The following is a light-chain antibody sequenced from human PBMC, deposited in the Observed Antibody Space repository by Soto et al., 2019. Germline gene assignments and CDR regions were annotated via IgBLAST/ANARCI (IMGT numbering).Light chain of an antibody. V-gene: IGLV2-23*02. CDR3: CSYARSSTWV. Sequence: QSALTQPASVSGSPGQSITISCTGTSSDVGNYNLVSWYQQHPGKAPKLVIYEVTKRSSRVSNRFSGSKSGNAASLTISGLQAEDEADYYCCSYARSSTWVFGGGTQLTVL. J-gene: IGLJ7*01. CDR1: SSDVGNYNL. CDR2: EVT.